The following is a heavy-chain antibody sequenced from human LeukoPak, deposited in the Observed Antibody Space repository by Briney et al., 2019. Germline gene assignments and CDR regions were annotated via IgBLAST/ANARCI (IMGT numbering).Heavy chain of an antibody. CDR2: IYYSGST. CDR3: ARHITRRSSGWLYYYYYYMDV. V-gene: IGHV4-39*01. CDR1: GGSISSSSYY. J-gene: IGHJ6*03. D-gene: IGHD6-25*01. Sequence: SETLSLTCTVSGGSISSSSYYWGWIRQPPGKGLEWIGSIYYSGSTYYNPSLKSRVTISVDTSKNQFSLKLSSVTAADTAVYYCARHITRRSSGWLYYYYYYMDVWGKGTTVTISS.